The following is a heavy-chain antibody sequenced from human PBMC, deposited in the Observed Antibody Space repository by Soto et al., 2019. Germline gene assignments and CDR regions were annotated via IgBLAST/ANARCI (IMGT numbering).Heavy chain of an antibody. V-gene: IGHV4-59*08. CDR2: IHHSGLT. CDR3: ARQGFGQLHGLVDV. D-gene: IGHD3-10*01. CDR1: GGSFSGYY. Sequence: SETLSLTCAVYGGSFSGYYWSRILQPPGKGLEWLGYIHHSGLTSYNPSLTSRLTLSVDTSKNQFTLKVNSVTAADTALYYCARQGFGQLHGLVDVWGPGTTVTVSS. J-gene: IGHJ6*02.